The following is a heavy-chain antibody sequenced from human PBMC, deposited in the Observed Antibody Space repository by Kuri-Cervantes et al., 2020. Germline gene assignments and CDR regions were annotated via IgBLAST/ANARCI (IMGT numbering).Heavy chain of an antibody. CDR3: ARDLVAATRDY. J-gene: IGHJ4*02. D-gene: IGHD2-15*01. Sequence: ASVKVSCKASGYTFTSYDINWVRQATGQGLEWMGWMNPNSGNTGYAQKFQGRVTMTRNTSISTAYMELSRLRSDDTAVYYCARDLVAATRDYWGQGTLVTVSS. CDR1: GYTFTSYD. V-gene: IGHV1-8*02. CDR2: MNPNSGNT.